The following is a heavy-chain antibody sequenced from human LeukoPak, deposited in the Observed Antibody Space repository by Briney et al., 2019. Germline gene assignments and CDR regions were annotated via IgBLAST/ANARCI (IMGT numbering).Heavy chain of an antibody. J-gene: IGHJ3*02. CDR2: ISGSGGST. Sequence: GGSLRLSCAASGFTFSSYWMSWVRQAPGKGLEWVSGISGSGGSTYYADSVKGRFTTSRDNSKNTLYLQMNSLRAEDTAVYYCAKDLNGKFEAFDIWGQGTMVTVSS. CDR1: GFTFSSYW. V-gene: IGHV3-23*01. CDR3: AKDLNGKFEAFDI.